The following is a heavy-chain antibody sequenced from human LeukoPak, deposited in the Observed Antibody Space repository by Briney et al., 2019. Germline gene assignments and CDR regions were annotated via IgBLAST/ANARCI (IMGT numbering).Heavy chain of an antibody. CDR3: ARESHYDILTGYYWVAGMDV. V-gene: IGHV4-31*03. D-gene: IGHD3-9*01. CDR2: IYYSGST. J-gene: IGHJ6*04. Sequence: SETLSLTCTVSGGSISSGGYHWSWIRQHPGKGLEWIGYIYYSGSTYYNSSLKSRVTISVDTSKNQFSLKLSSVTAADTAVYYCARESHYDILTGYYWVAGMDVWGKGTTVTVSS. CDR1: GGSISSGGYH.